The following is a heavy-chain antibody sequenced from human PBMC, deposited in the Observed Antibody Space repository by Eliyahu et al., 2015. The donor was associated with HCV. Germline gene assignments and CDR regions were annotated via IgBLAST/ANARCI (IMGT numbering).Heavy chain of an antibody. D-gene: IGHD5-18*01. CDR3: ARGDSYGFSYYYYGMDV. CDR2: INPNSGGT. Sequence: QVQLVQSGAEVKKPGASVKVSCKTSRYTFTGYYMHWVRQAPGQGLEWMGWINPNSGGTNYAQKFQGRVTMTRDTSISTAYMELSRLRSDDTAVYYCARGDSYGFSYYYYGMDVWGQGTTVTVSS. V-gene: IGHV1-2*02. CDR1: RYTFTGYY. J-gene: IGHJ6*02.